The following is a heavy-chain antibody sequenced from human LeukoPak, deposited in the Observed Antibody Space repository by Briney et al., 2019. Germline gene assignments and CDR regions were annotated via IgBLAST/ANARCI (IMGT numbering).Heavy chain of an antibody. Sequence: SETLSLTCTVSGASISSGGYYWSWIRQPPGKGLEWIGYIYHSGSTYYNPSLKSRVTISVDRSKNQFSLKLSSVTAADTAVYYCARETYYYDSGDYWGQGTLVTVSS. J-gene: IGHJ4*02. D-gene: IGHD3-22*01. CDR3: ARETYYYDSGDY. CDR1: GASISSGGYY. V-gene: IGHV4-30-2*01. CDR2: IYHSGST.